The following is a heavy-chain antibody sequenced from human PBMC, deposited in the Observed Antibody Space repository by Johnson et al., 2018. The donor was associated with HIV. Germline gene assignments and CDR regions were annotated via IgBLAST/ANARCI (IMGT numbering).Heavy chain of an antibody. Sequence: QVQLVESGGGVVQPGGSLRLSCAASGFTFSDYYMSWIRQAPGKGLEWVSYISSSASTIYYADSVEGRFTISRDNAKNSLFLQMNSLRAEDTAVYYCARCYDSSAYYYVGAFDIWGQGTMVTVSS. D-gene: IGHD3-22*01. CDR1: GFTFSDYY. CDR3: ARCYDSSAYYYVGAFDI. V-gene: IGHV3-11*04. CDR2: ISSSASTI. J-gene: IGHJ3*02.